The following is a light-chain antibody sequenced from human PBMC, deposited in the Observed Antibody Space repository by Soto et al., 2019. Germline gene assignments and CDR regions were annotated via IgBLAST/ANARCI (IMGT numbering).Light chain of an antibody. J-gene: IGKJ1*01. CDR3: QQYGSSPPWT. CDR2: GAS. CDR1: QSVSNNY. Sequence: EIVLTQSPGTLSLSPGERATLSCRASQSVSNNYLAWYQQKPGQAPRLLIYGASSRATGIPDRFSGSVSGTGFTLTISRLEPEDFAVYYCQQYGSSPPWTFGQGTKVDNK. V-gene: IGKV3-20*01.